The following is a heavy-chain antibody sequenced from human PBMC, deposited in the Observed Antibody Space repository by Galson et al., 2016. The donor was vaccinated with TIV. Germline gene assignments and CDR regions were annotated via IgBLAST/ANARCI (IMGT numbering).Heavy chain of an antibody. V-gene: IGHV4-34*01. J-gene: IGHJ6*02. Sequence: ETLSLTCVVNGASLRGYYWSWVRQSPGKGLEWIGDISHRGSPNYSPSLKSRGTISEDPSNNKVSLILRSEDTAVYYCARGSGDTYYYYFGMDVWGQGTTVTVSS. CDR3: ARGSGDTYYYYFGMDV. CDR2: ISHRGSP. CDR1: GASLRGYY. D-gene: IGHD4-17*01.